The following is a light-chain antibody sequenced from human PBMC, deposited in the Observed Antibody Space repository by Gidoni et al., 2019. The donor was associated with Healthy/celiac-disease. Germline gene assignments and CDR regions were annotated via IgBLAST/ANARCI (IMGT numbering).Light chain of an antibody. V-gene: IGKV1-39*01. CDR3: QQSYSTPRT. CDR2: AAS. CDR1: QSISSY. Sequence: DIQMTQSPSSLSASVGDRVTITCRASQSISSYLNWYQQKPGKYPKLLIYAASSLQSGVPSRFSGSGSGTDFTLTISSLQPEDFATYYCQQSYSTPRTFGQGTKLEIK. J-gene: IGKJ2*01.